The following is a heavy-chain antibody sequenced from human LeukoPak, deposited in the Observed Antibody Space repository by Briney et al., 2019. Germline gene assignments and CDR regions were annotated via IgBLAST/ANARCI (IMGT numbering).Heavy chain of an antibody. CDR2: IHYSGTT. Sequence: SETLSLTCTVSGGSISAYSWSWIRQPPGKGLEWIGYIHYSGTTNYYPSLKSRVTIALDTSKNQFSLKLNSVTAADTAVYYCARFGTSSSRFFDQWGQGTLVTVSS. D-gene: IGHD6-6*01. CDR3: ARFGTSSSRFFDQ. J-gene: IGHJ4*02. CDR1: GGSISAYS. V-gene: IGHV4-59*01.